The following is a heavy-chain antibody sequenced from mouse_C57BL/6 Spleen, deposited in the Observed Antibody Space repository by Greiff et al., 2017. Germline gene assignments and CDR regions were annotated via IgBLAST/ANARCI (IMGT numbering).Heavy chain of an antibody. CDR1: GYTFTSYW. J-gene: IGHJ4*01. D-gene: IGHD3-3*01. CDR2: IHPNSGST. CDR3: AVDEGGNYYAMDY. Sequence: VQLQQPGAELVKPGASVKLSCKASGYTFTSYWMHWVKQRPGQGLEWIGMIHPNSGSTNYNEKFKSKATLTVDKSSSTAYMQLSSLTSEDSAVYYCAVDEGGNYYAMDYWGQGTSVTVSS. V-gene: IGHV1-64*01.